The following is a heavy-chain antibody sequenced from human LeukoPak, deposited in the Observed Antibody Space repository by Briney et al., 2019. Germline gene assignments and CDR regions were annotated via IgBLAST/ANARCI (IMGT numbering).Heavy chain of an antibody. CDR3: AKGEYYYDPADAFDI. J-gene: IGHJ3*02. V-gene: IGHV3-30*18. Sequence: GGSLRLSCAASGFTFSSYGMHWVRQAPGKGLEWVAVISYDGSNKYYADSVKGRFTISRDSSKNTLYLQMNSLRAEDTAVYYCAKGEYYYDPADAFDIWGQGTMVTVSS. D-gene: IGHD3-22*01. CDR1: GFTFSSYG. CDR2: ISYDGSNK.